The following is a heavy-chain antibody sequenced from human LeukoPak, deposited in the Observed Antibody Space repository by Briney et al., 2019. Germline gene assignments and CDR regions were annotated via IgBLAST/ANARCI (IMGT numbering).Heavy chain of an antibody. Sequence: SETLSLTFTVSGGSISSSSYYWGWIRQPPGKGLEWIGSIYYSGSTYYNPSLKSRVTISVDTSKNQFSLKLSSVTAADTAVYYCATTDTIFGVVTSGLPDYWGQGTLVTVSS. CDR3: ATTDTIFGVVTSGLPDY. CDR2: IYYSGST. V-gene: IGHV4-39*01. D-gene: IGHD3-3*01. CDR1: GGSISSSSYY. J-gene: IGHJ4*02.